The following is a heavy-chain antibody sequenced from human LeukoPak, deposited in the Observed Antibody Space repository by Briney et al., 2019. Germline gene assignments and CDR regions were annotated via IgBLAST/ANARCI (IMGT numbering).Heavy chain of an antibody. Sequence: SGGSLRLSCAASGFTFDDYAMHWVRQAPGKGLEWVSLISWDGGSTYYADSVKGRFTISRDNAKNTLYLQMNSLRAEDTAVYYCAHLTLDYGGNSEDYWGQGTLVTVSS. CDR1: GFTFDDYA. D-gene: IGHD4-23*01. CDR3: AHLTLDYGGNSEDY. CDR2: ISWDGGST. J-gene: IGHJ4*02. V-gene: IGHV3-43D*03.